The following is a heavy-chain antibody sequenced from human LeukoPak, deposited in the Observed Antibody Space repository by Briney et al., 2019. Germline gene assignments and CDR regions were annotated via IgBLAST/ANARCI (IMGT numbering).Heavy chain of an antibody. CDR1: GGSISSHY. CDR3: ARQIEVAGKAGFDY. Sequence: PSETLSLTCNVFGGSISSHYWSWIRQPPGEGLEWIGYIYYTGSTNYSPSLKSRVTISVDTSKNHFSLKLTSVTAADTAVYYCARQIEVAGKAGFDYWGQGTLVTVSS. CDR2: IYYTGST. V-gene: IGHV4-59*11. D-gene: IGHD6-19*01. J-gene: IGHJ4*02.